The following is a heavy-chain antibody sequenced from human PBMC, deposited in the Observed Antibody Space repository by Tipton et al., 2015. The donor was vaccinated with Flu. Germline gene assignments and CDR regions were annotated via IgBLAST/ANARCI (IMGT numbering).Heavy chain of an antibody. CDR1: GEALSSSGYS. CDR3: ARRDYSNYVSEPKSWFDS. Sequence: GEALSSSGYSWTWIRQPPGKGLEWIGQIYHSGSTYYNPSPMSRVTITVDRPKNHFSLRLTSVTAADTAVYYCARRDYSNYVSEPKSWFDSWGQGTLVSVS. V-gene: IGHV4-30-2*04. J-gene: IGHJ5*01. CDR2: IYHSGST. D-gene: IGHD4-11*01.